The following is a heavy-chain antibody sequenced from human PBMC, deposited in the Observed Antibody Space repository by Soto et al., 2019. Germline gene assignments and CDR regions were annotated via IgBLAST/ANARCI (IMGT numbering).Heavy chain of an antibody. J-gene: IGHJ5*02. CDR3: ARDRRGGSYSHGQIDP. CDR1: GDSVSSNSAA. CDR2: TYYRSKWYN. D-gene: IGHD1-26*01. Sequence: SQTLSLTGAISGDSVSSNSAAWYWIRQSPSRGLEWLGRTYYRSKWYNDYAVSVKSRITINPDTSKNQFSLQLNSVTPEDTAVYYCARDRRGGSYSHGQIDPWGQATLVTVSS. V-gene: IGHV6-1*01.